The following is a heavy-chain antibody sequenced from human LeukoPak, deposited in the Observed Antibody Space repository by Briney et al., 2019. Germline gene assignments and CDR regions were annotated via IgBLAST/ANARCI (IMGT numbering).Heavy chain of an antibody. CDR2: TYYSGST. Sequence: KASETLSLTCTVSGGSISSSSYYWGWIRQPPGKGLEWIGSTYYSGSTYYNPSLKSRVTISVDTSKNQFSLKLSSVTAADTAVYYCASKTYYYILTGYYLYYFDYWGQGTLVTVSS. V-gene: IGHV4-39*01. CDR1: GGSISSSSYY. J-gene: IGHJ4*02. D-gene: IGHD3-9*01. CDR3: ASKTYYYILTGYYLYYFDY.